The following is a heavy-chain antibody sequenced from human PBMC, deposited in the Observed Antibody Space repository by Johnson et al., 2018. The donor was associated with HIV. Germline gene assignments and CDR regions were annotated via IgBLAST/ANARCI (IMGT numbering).Heavy chain of an antibody. CDR1: GFTFGYFA. D-gene: IGHD3-3*01. Sequence: VQLVESGGGLVQPGRSLRLSCTASGFTFGYFAMTWVRQAPGKGLEWVGFIRSKDYGGTTEYAASVTGRFTISRDDSKSIAYLQMDSLKTEDTAVYYCTCPNCWSVQRVSDAFDIWGQGTMVTVSS. J-gene: IGHJ3*02. CDR3: TCPNCWSVQRVSDAFDI. CDR2: IRSKDYGGTT. V-gene: IGHV3-49*04.